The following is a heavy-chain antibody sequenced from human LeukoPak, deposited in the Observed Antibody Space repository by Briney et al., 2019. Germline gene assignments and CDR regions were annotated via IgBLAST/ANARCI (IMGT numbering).Heavy chain of an antibody. CDR2: INHSGST. D-gene: IGHD6-19*01. Sequence: SETLSLTCAVYGGSFSGYYWSWIRQPPGKGLEWIGEINHSGSTNYNPSLKSRVTLSVDTSKNQFSLKLSSVTAADTAVYYCARGGQQWLRAGDYFDYWGQGTLVTVSS. CDR1: GGSFSGYY. V-gene: IGHV4-34*01. J-gene: IGHJ4*02. CDR3: ARGGQQWLRAGDYFDY.